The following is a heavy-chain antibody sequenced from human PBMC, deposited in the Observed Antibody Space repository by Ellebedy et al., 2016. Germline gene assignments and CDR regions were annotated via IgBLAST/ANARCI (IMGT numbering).Heavy chain of an antibody. CDR1: GFTFSSYG. D-gene: IGHD5-18*01. CDR2: IWYDGSNK. CDR3: ARDVGYKFDY. Sequence: GGSLRLSCAASGFTFSSYGMHWVRQAPGKGLEWVAVIWYDGSNKDYADSVKGRFTISRDNSKNTLYLEMNSLRAEDTAVYYCARDVGYKFDYWGQGTQVTVSS. J-gene: IGHJ4*02. V-gene: IGHV3-33*08.